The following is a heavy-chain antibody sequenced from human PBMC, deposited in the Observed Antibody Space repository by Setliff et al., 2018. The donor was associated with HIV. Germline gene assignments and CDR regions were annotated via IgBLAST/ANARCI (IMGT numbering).Heavy chain of an antibody. CDR1: GYTFTSYD. J-gene: IGHJ6*02. V-gene: IGHV1-18*01. CDR2: ISAYNGNT. D-gene: IGHD3-22*01. Sequence: ASVKVSCQASGYTFTSYDISWVRQAPGQGLEWMGWISAYNGNTNYAQKLQGRVTMTTDTSTSTAYMELRRLRSDDTAVYYCAREIGDYYDSSGYYPPTDYYYGMDVWGQGTTVTVSS. CDR3: AREIGDYYDSSGYYPPTDYYYGMDV.